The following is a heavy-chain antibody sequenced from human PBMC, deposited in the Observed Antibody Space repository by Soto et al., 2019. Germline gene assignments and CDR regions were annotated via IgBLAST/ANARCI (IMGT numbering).Heavy chain of an antibody. CDR1: GFTFSSYV. CDR3: AVTVDYSDAFDI. Sequence: GGSLRLSCAASGFTFSSYVMIWVRQAPGKGLEWVSAITDSGGNTYYADSVKGRFTISRDNSKNTVYLQMNSLRAEDTAVYYCAVTVDYSDAFDIWGQGTMVTVSS. D-gene: IGHD4-17*01. CDR2: ITDSGGNT. J-gene: IGHJ3*02. V-gene: IGHV3-23*01.